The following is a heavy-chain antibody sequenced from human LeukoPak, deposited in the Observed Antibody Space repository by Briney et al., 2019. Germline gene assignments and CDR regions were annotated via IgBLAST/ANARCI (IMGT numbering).Heavy chain of an antibody. CDR1: GGSISSSSYS. J-gene: IGHJ4*02. Sequence: PSETLSLTCTVSGGSISSSSYSWAWIRQPPGKGLEWIGVIYHSGGTYYNPSLKSRLTMSVDTSKNQFSLKLSSVTAADTAVYYCASLIAAGYFDHWGQGTLVTVSS. V-gene: IGHV4-39*01. CDR3: ASLIAAGYFDH. D-gene: IGHD6-13*01. CDR2: IYHSGGT.